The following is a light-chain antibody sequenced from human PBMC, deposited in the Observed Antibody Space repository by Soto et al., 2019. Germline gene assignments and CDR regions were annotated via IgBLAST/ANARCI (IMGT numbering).Light chain of an antibody. Sequence: DIVMTQSPESLAVSLGERATINCKSSRSVLWSFNNKDFLSWYQQKPGQPPKLLIYWASTRESGVPDRFSGSGSGTDFTLTISSLQAEDVALYDCQQYFSKPLTFGGGTRVEIK. J-gene: IGKJ4*01. CDR1: RSVLWSFNNKDF. CDR2: WAS. CDR3: QQYFSKPLT. V-gene: IGKV4-1*01.